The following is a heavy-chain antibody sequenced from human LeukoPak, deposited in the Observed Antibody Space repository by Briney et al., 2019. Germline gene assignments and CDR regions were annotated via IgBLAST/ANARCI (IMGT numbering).Heavy chain of an antibody. Sequence: ASVKVSCKASGYTFTGYYMHWVRQAPGQGLEWMGWINPNSGGTNYAQKFQGRVTMTRDTSISTAYMELSRLRSDDTAVYYCARDFSPSTVIRYWYFDLWGRGTLVTVSS. J-gene: IGHJ2*01. CDR3: ARDFSPSTVIRYWYFDL. CDR1: GYTFTGYY. V-gene: IGHV1-2*02. D-gene: IGHD3-16*02. CDR2: INPNSGGT.